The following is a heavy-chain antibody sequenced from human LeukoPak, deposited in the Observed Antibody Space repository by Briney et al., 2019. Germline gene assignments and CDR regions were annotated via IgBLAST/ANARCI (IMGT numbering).Heavy chain of an antibody. CDR3: AKVLTYSDSPLDC. Sequence: GGSLRLSCAASGFTFSSYGLHWVRQAPGKGLEWVAIISYNGGSVYYGDSVKGRFTISRDSSKNTLFLEMNSLRAEDTAVYYCAKVLTYSDSPLDCWGQGTLVTVSS. CDR2: ISYNGGSV. D-gene: IGHD5-12*01. J-gene: IGHJ4*02. CDR1: GFTFSSYG. V-gene: IGHV3-30*18.